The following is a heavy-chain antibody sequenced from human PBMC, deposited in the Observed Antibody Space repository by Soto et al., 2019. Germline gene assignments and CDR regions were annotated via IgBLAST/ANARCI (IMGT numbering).Heavy chain of an antibody. CDR1: GYTFTSYG. Sequence: ASVKVSCKASGYTFTSYGISWVRQAPGQGLEWMGWINAYNGNTNYAQKLQGRVTMTTDTSTSTAYMELRSLRSDDTAVYYCARGDYYDSSGYYGGRDYWGQGTLVTVSS. CDR2: INAYNGNT. J-gene: IGHJ4*02. D-gene: IGHD3-22*01. CDR3: ARGDYYDSSGYYGGRDY. V-gene: IGHV1-18*01.